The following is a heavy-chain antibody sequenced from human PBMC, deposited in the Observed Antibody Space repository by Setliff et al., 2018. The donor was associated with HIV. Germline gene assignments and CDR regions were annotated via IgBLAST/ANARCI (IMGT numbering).Heavy chain of an antibody. CDR2: IYWDDDK. D-gene: IGHD2-8*01. CDR3: AHKGPDALREDFDY. CDR1: GFSLNTPGVG. V-gene: IGHV2-5*02. J-gene: IGHJ4*03. Sequence: SGPTLVNPTQTLTLTCTFSGFSLNTPGVGVGWIRQPPGEALEWLALIYWDDDKRYNSSLRTRLTITEDTSKNQVVLIMTNMDPLDTATYFCAHKGPDALREDFDYWGQGTMVTVSS.